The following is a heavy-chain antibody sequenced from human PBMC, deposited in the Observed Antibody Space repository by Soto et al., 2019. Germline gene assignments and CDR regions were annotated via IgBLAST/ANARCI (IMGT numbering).Heavy chain of an antibody. Sequence: ASVKVSCKASGYTFTSYGISWVRQAPGQGLEWMGWISAYNGNTNYAQKLQGRVTMTTDTSTSTAYMELRSLRSDDTAVYYCARDPLRFLEGGDPWFDPWGQGTLVTVSS. CDR2: ISAYNGNT. V-gene: IGHV1-18*01. D-gene: IGHD3-3*01. J-gene: IGHJ5*02. CDR3: ARDPLRFLEGGDPWFDP. CDR1: GYTFTSYG.